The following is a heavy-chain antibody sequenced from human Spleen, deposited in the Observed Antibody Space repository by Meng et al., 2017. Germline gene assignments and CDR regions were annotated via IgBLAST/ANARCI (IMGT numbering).Heavy chain of an antibody. CDR3: ARALGYYGSENYFTDAVFDY. CDR2: IGGRPKSYAA. CDR1: GVSFSDSD. V-gene: IGHV3-73*01. Sequence: GESLKISCAVSGVSFSDSDIHWVRQASGKGLEWVGRIGGRPKSYAAAYAAPVKGRFTISRDNAKNSLYLQMNSLGAEDTAVYYCARALGYYGSENYFTDAVFDYWGQGTLVTVSS. D-gene: IGHD3-10*01. J-gene: IGHJ4*02.